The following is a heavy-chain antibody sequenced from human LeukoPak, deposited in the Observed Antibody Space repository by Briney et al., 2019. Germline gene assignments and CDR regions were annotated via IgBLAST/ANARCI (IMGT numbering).Heavy chain of an antibody. CDR2: IWSDGSNK. J-gene: IGHJ1*01. Sequence: GGSLRLSCAASGLTFSTYGMYWVRQAPGKGLEWVATIWSDGSNKYYADSVKGRFTISRDNSKNTLYLQMNSLRAEDTAVYYCARDNSYSSNSIQHWGQGTLVTVSS. V-gene: IGHV3-33*01. CDR3: ARDNSYSSNSIQH. D-gene: IGHD6-13*01. CDR1: GLTFSTYG.